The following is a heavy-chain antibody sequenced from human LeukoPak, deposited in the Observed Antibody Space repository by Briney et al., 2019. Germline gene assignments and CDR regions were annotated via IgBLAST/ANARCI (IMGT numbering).Heavy chain of an antibody. Sequence: GGSLRLSCAASGFTFSSYAMSWVRQAPGKGLEWVSAISGSGGSTYYADSVKGRFTISRDNSKNTLYLQMNSLRAEDTAVYYCAKDRHIVVVTRWGSAFDIWGQGTMVTVSS. CDR3: AKDRHIVVVTRWGSAFDI. CDR1: GFTFSSYA. CDR2: ISGSGGST. D-gene: IGHD2-21*02. V-gene: IGHV3-23*01. J-gene: IGHJ3*02.